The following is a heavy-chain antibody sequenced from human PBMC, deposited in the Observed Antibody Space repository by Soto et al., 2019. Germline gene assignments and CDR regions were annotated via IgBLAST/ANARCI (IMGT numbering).Heavy chain of an antibody. V-gene: IGHV4-4*02. Sequence: QVQLQESGPGLVKPSGTLSLTCAVSGGSISSSNWWSWVRQPRGKGLEWIGEIYHRGSTNYNPSLKSRVTISVDKSKNQFSLKLSSVTAADTAVSYCANKSSGYQRGWFDPWGQGTLVTVSS. D-gene: IGHD3-22*01. CDR2: IYHRGST. CDR1: GGSISSSNW. J-gene: IGHJ5*02. CDR3: ANKSSGYQRGWFDP.